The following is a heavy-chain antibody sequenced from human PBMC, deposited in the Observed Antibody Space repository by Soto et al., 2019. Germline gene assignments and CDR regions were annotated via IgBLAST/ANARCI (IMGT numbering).Heavy chain of an antibody. D-gene: IGHD4-17*01. Sequence: PSATLSLTCTVSGVSISSYYWSWIRQPPGKGVEWSGSNYYSGSTYYNPSLQSRVTISVDTSKNQFYLKLSCVIAADTAVYYCARDVWGDYTPWGQGTLVTVSS. CDR1: GVSISSYY. CDR3: ARDVWGDYTP. V-gene: IGHV4-39*01. CDR2: NYYSGST. J-gene: IGHJ5*02.